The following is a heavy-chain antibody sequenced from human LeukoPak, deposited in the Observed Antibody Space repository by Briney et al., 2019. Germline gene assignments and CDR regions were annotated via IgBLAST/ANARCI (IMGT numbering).Heavy chain of an antibody. CDR3: ARDTDIVATARGYYYYYMDV. CDR2: INPSGGST. J-gene: IGHJ6*03. Sequence: ASVKVSCKASGYTFTGYYMHWVRQAPGQGLEWMGIINPSGGSTSYAQKFQGRVTMTRDMSTSTVYMELSSLRSEDTAVYYCARDTDIVATARGYYYYYMDVWGKGTTVTVSS. CDR1: GYTFTGYY. V-gene: IGHV1-46*01. D-gene: IGHD5-12*01.